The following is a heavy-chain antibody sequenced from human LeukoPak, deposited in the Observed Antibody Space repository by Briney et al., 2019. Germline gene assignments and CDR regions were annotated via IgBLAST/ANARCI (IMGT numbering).Heavy chain of an antibody. D-gene: IGHD5-12*01. CDR2: IYSGDNT. CDR3: ARGVDSGYEIGAFDI. J-gene: IGHJ3*02. CDR1: GFTVSSNY. Sequence: GGSLRLSCAASGFTVSSNYMSWVRQAPGKGLEWVSVIYSGDNTYHADSVKGRFTISRDNSKNTLFLQMNSLRAEDTAIYYCARGVDSGYEIGAFDIWGQGTMVTVSS. V-gene: IGHV3-53*01.